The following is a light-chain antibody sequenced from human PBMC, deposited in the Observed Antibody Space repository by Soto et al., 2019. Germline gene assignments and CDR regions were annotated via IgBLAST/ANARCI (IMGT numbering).Light chain of an antibody. CDR3: CSYAATFSV. CDR1: RSDFGPYYL. J-gene: IGLJ3*02. CDR2: EGT. Sequence: QSALTQPASGSGSPGPSITISCIGPRSDFGPYYLFSWYQQHPSKAPKHIIYEGTKRPSGVSTRFSGSKSGNTASLTVSWLQAEDEADYFCCSYAATFSVLGGVTKVTVL. V-gene: IGLV2-23*01.